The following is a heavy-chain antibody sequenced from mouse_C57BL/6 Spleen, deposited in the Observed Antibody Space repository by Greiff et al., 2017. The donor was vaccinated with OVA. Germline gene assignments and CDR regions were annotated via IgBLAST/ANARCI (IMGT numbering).Heavy chain of an antibody. J-gene: IGHJ3*01. CDR2: SRNKANDYTT. D-gene: IGHD1-1*01. CDR3: ERDGDYYGSSSWFAY. Sequence: EVQGVESGGGLVQSGRSLRLSCATSGFTFSDFYMEWVRQAPGKGLEWIAASRNKANDYTTEYSASVKGRFIVSSANSHSILYLQMNARRAEATDISYCERDGDYYGSSSWFAYWGQGTLVTVSA. CDR1: GFTFSDFY. V-gene: IGHV7-1*01.